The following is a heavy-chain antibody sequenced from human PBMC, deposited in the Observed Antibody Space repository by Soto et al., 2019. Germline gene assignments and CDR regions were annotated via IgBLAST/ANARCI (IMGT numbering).Heavy chain of an antibody. D-gene: IGHD3-22*01. CDR3: VRIRHDDSIGYHRYYFDY. CDR1: GFTVSSNY. V-gene: IGHV3-53*01. CDR2: IYSGGTT. J-gene: IGHJ4*02. Sequence: EVQLVESGGGLIQPGGSLRLSCAASGFTVSSNYMSWVRQAPGKGLEWVSVIYSGGTTYYADSVKGRFTISRDSSKKTVYLQMNSLRAEDTAVFYCVRIRHDDSIGYHRYYFDYWGQGTLVTVSS.